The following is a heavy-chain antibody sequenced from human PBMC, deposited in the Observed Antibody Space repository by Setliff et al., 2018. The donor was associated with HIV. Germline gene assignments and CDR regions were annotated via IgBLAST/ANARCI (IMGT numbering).Heavy chain of an antibody. CDR3: AKDGISGGAYPPYYFDY. V-gene: IGHV3-48*01. Sequence: GGSLRLSCAASGFTFSSYSMNWVRQAPGKGLEWVSYISSSSSTIYYADSVKGRFTISRDNAKNSLYLQMNRLRVEDTAVYYCAKDGISGGAYPPYYFDYWGHGTLVTVSS. D-gene: IGHD2-15*01. J-gene: IGHJ4*01. CDR1: GFTFSSYS. CDR2: ISSSSSTI.